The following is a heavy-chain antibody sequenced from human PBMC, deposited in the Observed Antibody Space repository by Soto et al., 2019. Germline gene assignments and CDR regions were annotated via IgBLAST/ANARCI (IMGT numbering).Heavy chain of an antibody. CDR1: GFTFSSYW. V-gene: IGHV3-7*01. CDR3: ARDYDYIWGSYRHLDY. Sequence: GGSLRLSCAASGFTFSSYWMSWVRQAPGKGLEWVANIKQDGSEKYYVDFLKGRFTISRDNAKNSLYLQMSSLRAEDTAVYYCARDYDYIWGSYRHLDYWGQGTLVTVSS. CDR2: IKQDGSEK. D-gene: IGHD3-16*02. J-gene: IGHJ4*02.